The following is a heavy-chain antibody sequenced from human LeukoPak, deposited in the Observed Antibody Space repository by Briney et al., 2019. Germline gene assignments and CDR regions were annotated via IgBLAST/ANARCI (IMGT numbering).Heavy chain of an antibody. CDR1: GDSISRYY. D-gene: IGHD1-20*01. Sequence: SETLSLTCTVSGDSISRYYWSWIRQPPGKGLEWIGDIYYSGSTDYNPSLESRVTISVDTSKKQFSLKLSSVTAADTAVYYCARRGITGRTGAFDIWGQGTMVTVSS. J-gene: IGHJ3*02. V-gene: IGHV4-59*12. CDR2: IYYSGST. CDR3: ARRGITGRTGAFDI.